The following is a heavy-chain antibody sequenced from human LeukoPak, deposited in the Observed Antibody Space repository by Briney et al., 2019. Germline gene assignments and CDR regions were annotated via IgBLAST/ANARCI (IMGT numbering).Heavy chain of an antibody. V-gene: IGHV4-59*01. Sequence: SETLSLTCTASAGSINSDFWTWIRQPPGKGREWIGYIRYSGRTSYNPSLKSRVTISIDTSKNLFSLKLRSVTTADTAIYYCARIPDVSGWPFDYWGQGTLVTVSS. CDR3: ARIPDVSGWPFDY. J-gene: IGHJ4*02. D-gene: IGHD6-19*01. CDR2: IRYSGRT. CDR1: AGSINSDF.